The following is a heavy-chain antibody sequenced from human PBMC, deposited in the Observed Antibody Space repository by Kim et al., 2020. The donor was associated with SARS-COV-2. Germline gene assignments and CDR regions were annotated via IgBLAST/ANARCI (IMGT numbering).Heavy chain of an antibody. CDR3: AVWGSSSLDPNFDF. CDR2: IYPKTGVT. J-gene: IGHJ4*02. CDR1: GYIFSDYY. Sequence: ASVKVSCKASGYIFSDYYLHWVRQAPGQGFEWMGWIYPKTGVTNYSQKFQDRVSLTRDTSLSTGYMDLSGLSSDDTAIYLCAVWGSSSLDPNFDFWGQGSLVTVSS. D-gene: IGHD3-16*01. V-gene: IGHV1-2*02.